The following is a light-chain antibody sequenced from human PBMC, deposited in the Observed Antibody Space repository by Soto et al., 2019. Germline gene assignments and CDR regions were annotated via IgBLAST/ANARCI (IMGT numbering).Light chain of an antibody. V-gene: IGLV2-14*01. J-gene: IGLJ3*02. CDR3: SSYTRTFSVL. CDR1: SSDVGAHDR. CDR2: DVT. Sequence: SALTQPASVSGSPGQSITISCAGTSSDVGAHDRVSWYQQHPGKVPNLIIYDVTNRPSGVSNRFSGSKSGNTATLIISGLQVEDEADYYCSSYTRTFSVLFGGGTQLTVL.